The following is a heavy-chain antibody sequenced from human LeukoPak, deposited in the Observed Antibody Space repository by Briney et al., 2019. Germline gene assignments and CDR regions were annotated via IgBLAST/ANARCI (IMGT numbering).Heavy chain of an antibody. J-gene: IGHJ4*02. CDR2: IYYSGST. Sequence: SSETLSLICNVSGGSISSSSYYWGWIRQPPGKGLEWIGSIYYSGSTYYNPSLKSRVTISVDTSKNQFSLKLSSVTAADTAVYYCARQRRYCSSTSCYAFDYWGQGTLVTVSS. CDR1: GGSISSSSYY. V-gene: IGHV4-39*01. D-gene: IGHD2-2*01. CDR3: ARQRRYCSSTSCYAFDY.